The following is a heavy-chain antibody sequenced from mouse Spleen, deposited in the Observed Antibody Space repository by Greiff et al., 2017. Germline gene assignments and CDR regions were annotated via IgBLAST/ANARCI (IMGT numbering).Heavy chain of an antibody. V-gene: IGHV1-50*01. CDR2: IDPSDNYT. CDR3: ARPSSGYYYYAMDY. D-gene: IGHD3-1*01. CDR1: GYTFTSYW. Sequence: QVQLQQPGAELVKPGASVKLSCKASGYTFTSYWMQWVKQRPGQGLEWIGEIDPSDNYTNYNQKFKGKATLTVDTSSSTAYMQLSSLTSEDSAVYYCARPSSGYYYYAMDYWGQGTSVTVSS. J-gene: IGHJ4*01.